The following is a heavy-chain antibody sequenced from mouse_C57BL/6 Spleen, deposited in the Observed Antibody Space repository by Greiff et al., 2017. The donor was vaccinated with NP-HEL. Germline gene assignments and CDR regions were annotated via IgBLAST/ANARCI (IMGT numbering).Heavy chain of an antibody. V-gene: IGHV5-4*01. CDR1: GFTFSSYA. CDR3: ARDPHYYGSSYDY. Sequence: EVKLVESGGGLVKPGGSLKLSCAASGFTFSSYAMSWVRQTPEKRLEWVATISDGGSYTYYPDNVKGRFTISRDNAKNNLYLQMSHLKSEDTAMYYCARDPHYYGSSYDYGGQGTTLTVSS. D-gene: IGHD1-1*01. J-gene: IGHJ2*01. CDR2: ISDGGSYT.